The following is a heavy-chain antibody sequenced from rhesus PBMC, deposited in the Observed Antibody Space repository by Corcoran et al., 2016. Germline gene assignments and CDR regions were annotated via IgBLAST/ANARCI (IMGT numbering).Heavy chain of an antibody. V-gene: IGHV4-65*01. D-gene: IGHD1-32*01. CDR1: GGSVSSSNW. CDR2: ISGSSGST. J-gene: IGHJ4*01. CDR3: ARGWNGFDY. Sequence: QVQLQESGPGLVKPSETLSLTCAVSGGSVSSSNWWSWIRQPPGKGLEWIGYISGSSGSTYYNPSLSSRVPISTDTSKNQFSLKLSSVAAADTAVYYCARGWNGFDYWGQGVLVTVSS.